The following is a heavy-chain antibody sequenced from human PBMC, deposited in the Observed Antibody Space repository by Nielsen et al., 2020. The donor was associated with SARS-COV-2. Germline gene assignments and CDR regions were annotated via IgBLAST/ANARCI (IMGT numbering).Heavy chain of an antibody. V-gene: IGHV3-23*01. CDR1: GFTFSSYA. D-gene: IGHD3-10*01. CDR2: ISGSGGST. CDR3: AKDSWSNLGRYSSFDY. J-gene: IGHJ4*02. Sequence: GESLKISCAASGFTFSSYAMSWVRQAPGKGLEWVSAISGSGGSTYYADSVKGRFTISRDNSKNTLYLQMNSLRAEDTAVYYCAKDSWSNLGRYSSFDYWGQGTLVTVSS.